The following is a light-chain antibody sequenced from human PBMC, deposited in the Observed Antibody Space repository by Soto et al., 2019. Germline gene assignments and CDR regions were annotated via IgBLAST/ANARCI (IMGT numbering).Light chain of an antibody. CDR3: QQYYSYPLVT. J-gene: IGKJ4*01. Sequence: AIRMTQSPSSLSASTGDRVTITCRASQGISSYLAWYQQKPGKAPKLLIYAASTLQSGVPSRFSGSGSGTDFTLTISCLQSEDFATYYCQQYYSYPLVTFGGGTKVDIK. CDR1: QGISSY. CDR2: AAS. V-gene: IGKV1-8*01.